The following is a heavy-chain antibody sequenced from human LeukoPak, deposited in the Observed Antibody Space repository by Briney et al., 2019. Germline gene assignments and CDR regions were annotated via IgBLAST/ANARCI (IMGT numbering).Heavy chain of an antibody. CDR2: IYYSGNT. J-gene: IGHJ5*02. D-gene: IGHD4-17*01. Sequence: PSESLSLTCTDSGGSLSNYCCIWLRQPPGNGLDRIGYIYYSGNTNYNPSLKSRVTISVDTSKNQFSLKLNSVTAADTAVYYCARDYGDYANWFDPWGQGTLVTVSS. CDR1: GGSLSNYC. V-gene: IGHV4-59*01. CDR3: ARDYGDYANWFDP.